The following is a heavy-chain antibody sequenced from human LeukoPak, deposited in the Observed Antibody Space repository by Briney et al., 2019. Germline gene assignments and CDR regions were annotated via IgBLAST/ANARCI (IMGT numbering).Heavy chain of an antibody. Sequence: GGSLRLSCAASGFTFSSYEMNWVRQAPGKGLEWVSYISSSGSTIYYADFVKGRFTISRDNAKNSLYLQMNSLRAEDTAVYYCARALLPVRFLGYYGMDVWGQGTTVTVSS. CDR3: ARALLPVRFLGYYGMDV. J-gene: IGHJ6*02. D-gene: IGHD3-3*01. CDR2: ISSSGSTI. V-gene: IGHV3-48*03. CDR1: GFTFSSYE.